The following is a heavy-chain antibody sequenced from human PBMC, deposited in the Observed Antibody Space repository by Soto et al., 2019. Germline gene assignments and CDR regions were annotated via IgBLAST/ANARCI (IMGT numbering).Heavy chain of an antibody. V-gene: IGHV2-26*01. CDR3: ARIRTTIFGVVIYENWFDP. D-gene: IGHD3-3*01. CDR2: IFSNDEK. J-gene: IGHJ5*02. CDR1: GFSLSNARMG. Sequence: QVTLKESGPVLVKPTETLTLTCTVSGFSLSNARMGVSWIRQPPGKALEWLAHIFSNDEKSYSISLKSRLTISKDTSKSQVVLTMTNMDPVDTATYYCARIRTTIFGVVIYENWFDPWGQGTLVTVSS.